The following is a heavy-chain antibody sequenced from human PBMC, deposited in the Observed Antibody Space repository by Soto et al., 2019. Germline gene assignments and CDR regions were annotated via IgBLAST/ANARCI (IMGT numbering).Heavy chain of an antibody. J-gene: IGHJ4*02. CDR3: ATYYYDSSGYYGYFDY. CDR2: FDPEDGET. D-gene: IGHD3-22*01. CDR1: GYTLTELS. Sequence: ASVKVSCKVSGYTLTELSMHWVRQAPGKGLEWMGGFDPEDGETIYAQKFQGRVTMTEDTSTDTAYMELSSLRSEDTAVYYCATYYYDSSGYYGYFDYWGQGTLVTVSS. V-gene: IGHV1-24*01.